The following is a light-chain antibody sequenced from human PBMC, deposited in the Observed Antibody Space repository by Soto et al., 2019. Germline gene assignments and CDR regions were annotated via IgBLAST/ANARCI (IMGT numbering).Light chain of an antibody. CDR2: GAS. CDR1: QSVSSNL. J-gene: IGKJ5*01. V-gene: IGKV3-20*01. CDR3: QQYDDSIT. Sequence: EIVLTQSPGTLSLSPGGSATLSCRASQSVSSNLLAWYQQKPGRAPRLLIYGASKRATGIPDRFSGSGSGTDFTLTISRLEPDDFAVFYCQQYDDSITFGQGTRLEIE.